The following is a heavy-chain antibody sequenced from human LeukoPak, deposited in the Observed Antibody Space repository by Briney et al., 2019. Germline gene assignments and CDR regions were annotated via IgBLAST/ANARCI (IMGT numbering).Heavy chain of an antibody. CDR1: GFTFSSYA. J-gene: IGHJ4*02. CDR2: IWFDGSNA. Sequence: PGGSLRLSCAASGFTFSSYAMSWVRQAPGKGLEWVAIIWFDGSNADYADSVKGRFTISRDDSKNTLFLQMNSLRAEDTAVYYCARGRPRKYSSSTYFDHWGQGALVTVSS. CDR3: ARGRPRKYSSSTYFDH. D-gene: IGHD6-13*01. V-gene: IGHV3-33*08.